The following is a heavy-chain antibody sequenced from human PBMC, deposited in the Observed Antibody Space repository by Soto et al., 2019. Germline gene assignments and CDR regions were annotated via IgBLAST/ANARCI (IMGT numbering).Heavy chain of an antibody. CDR3: AKGGVRVGATDFDY. D-gene: IGHD1-26*01. CDR1: GFTFSSYG. Sequence: QVQLVESGGGVVQPGRSLRLSCAASGFTFSSYGMHWVRQAPGKGLEWVAVISYDGSNKYYADSVKGRFTISRDNSNNTLSLQMNSLRAEDTAVYYCAKGGVRVGATDFDYWGQGTLVTVSS. J-gene: IGHJ4*02. V-gene: IGHV3-30*18. CDR2: ISYDGSNK.